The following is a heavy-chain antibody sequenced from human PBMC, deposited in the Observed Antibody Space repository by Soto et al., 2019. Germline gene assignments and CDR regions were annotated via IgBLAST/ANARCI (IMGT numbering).Heavy chain of an antibody. V-gene: IGHV3-66*01. D-gene: IGHD3-10*01. CDR2: IYSGGST. CDR3: ARMDYYGSGSYSIHY. J-gene: IGHJ4*02. Sequence: GGSLRLSCAASGFTVSSKYMSWVRQAPGKGLEWVSVIYSGGSTYYADSVKGRFTISRDNSKNTLYLQMNSLRAEDTAVYYCARMDYYGSGSYSIHYWGQGTLVTVSS. CDR1: GFTVSSKY.